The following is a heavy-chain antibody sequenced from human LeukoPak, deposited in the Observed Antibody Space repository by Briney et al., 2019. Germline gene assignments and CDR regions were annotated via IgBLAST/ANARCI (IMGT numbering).Heavy chain of an antibody. CDR2: IYYTGTT. Sequence: HLETLSLTCTVSGGSITSYYWSWIRQPPGNGLEWIGYIYYTGTTNYNPSLESRVTISVDTSKNQFSLRLSSVTAADTALYYCARHSSGIAVAGTKFDYWGQGTLVTVSS. CDR1: GGSITSYY. J-gene: IGHJ4*02. V-gene: IGHV4-59*08. D-gene: IGHD6-19*01. CDR3: ARHSSGIAVAGTKFDY.